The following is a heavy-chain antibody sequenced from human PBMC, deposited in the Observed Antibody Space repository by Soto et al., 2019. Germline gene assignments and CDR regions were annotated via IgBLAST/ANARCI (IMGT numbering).Heavy chain of an antibody. D-gene: IGHD1-26*01. CDR3: AKDAVPSNGKWDWFDS. J-gene: IGHJ5*01. CDR1: RFTFSDFA. V-gene: IGHV3-23*01. CDR2: IGGGGTDT. Sequence: DVQLLESGGGLVQPGGSLTLSCAASRFTFSDFAMSWVRQAPGKGLEWVSSIGGGGTDTYYADSVKGRFTISRDNSKNTMYLQMDGLSDEDTAVYYCAKDAVPSNGKWDWFDSWGQGTLVIVSS.